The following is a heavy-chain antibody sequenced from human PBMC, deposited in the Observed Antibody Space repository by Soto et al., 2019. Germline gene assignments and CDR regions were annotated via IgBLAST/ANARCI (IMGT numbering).Heavy chain of an antibody. CDR3: ARAGEPTAPFDS. CDR1: GGTFSSYA. V-gene: IGHV1-69*13. J-gene: IGHJ4*02. CDR2: IIPIFGTA. D-gene: IGHD3-16*01. Sequence: SVKVSCKASGGTFSSYAISWVRQAPGQGLEWMGGIIPIFGTANYAQKFQGRVTITADESTSTAYMELSSLRSEDTAVYYCARAGEPTAPFDSWGQGTLVTVSS.